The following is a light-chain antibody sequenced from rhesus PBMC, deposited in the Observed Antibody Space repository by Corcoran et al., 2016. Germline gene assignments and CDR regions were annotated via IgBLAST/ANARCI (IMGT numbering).Light chain of an antibody. CDR2: RES. CDR1: QGISNW. CDR3: QQHDNSPLT. V-gene: IGKV1-69*01. Sequence: DIQMTQSPSSLSASVGDRVTITCRASQGISNWLAWYQQKPGKAPKLLIYRESNLETGVPSRFSGSGSGTDFTLTISSLQPEDIATYYCQQHDNSPLTFGGGTKVELK. J-gene: IGKJ4*01.